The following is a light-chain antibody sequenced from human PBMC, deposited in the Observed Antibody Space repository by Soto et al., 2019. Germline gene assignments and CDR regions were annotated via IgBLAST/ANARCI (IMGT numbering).Light chain of an antibody. CDR2: QNL. CDR1: NSNIGSNY. J-gene: IGLJ2*01. V-gene: IGLV1-47*01. CDR3: AAWDDSLSGRV. Sequence: QSVLTQPPSASGTPGQRVTISCSGRNSNIGSNYVFWYQHLPGTAPNLLIYQNLQRPSGVPARFSGSKSGTSASLAISGLRSEDEADYYCAAWDDSLSGRVFGGGTQLTVL.